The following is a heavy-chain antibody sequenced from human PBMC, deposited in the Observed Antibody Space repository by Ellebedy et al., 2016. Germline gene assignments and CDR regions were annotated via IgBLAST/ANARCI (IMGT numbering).Heavy chain of an antibody. CDR2: IYSGGST. CDR1: GFTVGNNY. CDR3: ARNPGDCYSCGY. Sequence: GGSLRLSXAASGFTVGNNYMIWVRQAPGKGLEWVSLIYSGGSTYYADSVKGRFTISRDNSKNTLYLQMNSLRAEDTAVYYCARNPGDCYSCGYWGQGTLVTVS. D-gene: IGHD2-21*02. V-gene: IGHV3-53*01. J-gene: IGHJ4*02.